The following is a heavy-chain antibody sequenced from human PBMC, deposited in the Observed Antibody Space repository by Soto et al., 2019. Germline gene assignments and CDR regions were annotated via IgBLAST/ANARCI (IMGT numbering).Heavy chain of an antibody. CDR1: GFNFSRFW. V-gene: IGHV3-74*01. CDR2: INSDGSRT. D-gene: IGHD2-2*01. Sequence: GGSLRLSCTASGFNFSRFWTHWVRQVPGRGLVWVPHINSDGSRTSYADSVKGRFTISRDNAKNTLYLQMNSLRAEDTAVYYCARDLSSCSSARCYSFYYGMDLWGQGTTVTVSS. CDR3: ARDLSSCSSARCYSFYYGMDL. J-gene: IGHJ6*02.